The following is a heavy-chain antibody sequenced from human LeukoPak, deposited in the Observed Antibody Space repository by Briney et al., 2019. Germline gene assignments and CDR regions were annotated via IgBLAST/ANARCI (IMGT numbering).Heavy chain of an antibody. CDR2: TNGCNGRP. J-gene: IGHJ3*01. Sequence: GGSVRLSCAASGFTYRNYDMRCVPRAPGQGVQCVTDTNGCNGRPQYADSVKSPFSVYRDNYKYTMYLEMNSLRAEDTAMYHCAKHQGVFQYFDWAADSFDVWGQGTVVSVSS. D-gene: IGHD3-9*01. CDR3: AKHQGVFQYFDWAADSFDV. V-gene: IGHV3-23*01. CDR1: GFTYRNYD.